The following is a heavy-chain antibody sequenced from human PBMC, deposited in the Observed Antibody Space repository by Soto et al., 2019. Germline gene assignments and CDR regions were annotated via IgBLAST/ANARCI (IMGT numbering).Heavy chain of an antibody. D-gene: IGHD1-26*01. Sequence: QVQLVESGGGVVQPGRSLRLSCVGSGFTFSSYGMHWVRQAPGKGLEWLAVISFDGNYKYHADSVKGRFTISRDNSKNTLFLEMSSLRPEDTAVCYCVKDNLQSGSYENGYFDLWGRGTLVTVSS. J-gene: IGHJ2*01. V-gene: IGHV3-30*18. CDR1: GFTFSSYG. CDR2: ISFDGNYK. CDR3: VKDNLQSGSYENGYFDL.